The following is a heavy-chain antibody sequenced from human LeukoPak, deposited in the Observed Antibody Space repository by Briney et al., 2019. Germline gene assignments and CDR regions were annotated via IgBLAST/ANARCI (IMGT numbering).Heavy chain of an antibody. D-gene: IGHD6-19*01. J-gene: IGHJ5*02. V-gene: IGHV3-30*18. CDR3: AKAAKYSSGWYWFDP. Sequence: PWGTLRLSCAASGFTFSSYDRHWVRQAPGKGLEWLAVIFYDGSNKYYADLVNGRFTICRDNSNNTLYLQMNSLRAEDTAVYYCAKAAKYSSGWYWFDPWGQGTLVTVSS. CDR1: GFTFSSYD. CDR2: IFYDGSNK.